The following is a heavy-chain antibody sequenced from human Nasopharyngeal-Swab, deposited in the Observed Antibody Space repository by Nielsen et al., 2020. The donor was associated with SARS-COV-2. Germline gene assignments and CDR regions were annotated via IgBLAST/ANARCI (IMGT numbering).Heavy chain of an antibody. J-gene: IGHJ6*02. CDR2: IYYSGST. Sequence: SETLSLTCTVSGGSISSSSYYWSWIRQHPGKGLEWIGYIYYSGSTYCNPSLKSRVTISVDTSKNQFSLKLSSVTAADTAVYYCARERVYYDILTGYHYYYYGMDVWGQGTTVTVSS. D-gene: IGHD3-9*01. V-gene: IGHV4-31*03. CDR1: GGSISSSSYY. CDR3: ARERVYYDILTGYHYYYYGMDV.